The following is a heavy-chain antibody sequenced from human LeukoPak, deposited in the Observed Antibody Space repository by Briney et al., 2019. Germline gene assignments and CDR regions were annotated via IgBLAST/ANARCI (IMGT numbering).Heavy chain of an antibody. V-gene: IGHV1-69*13. Sequence: SVKVSCKASGGTFSSYAISWVRQAPGQGLEWMGGIIPIFGAANYAQKFQGRVTITADESTSTAYMELSSLRSEDTAVYYCARVNYYDSSGYYPPHYYYYGMDVWGQGTTVTVSS. CDR3: ARVNYYDSSGYYPPHYYYYGMDV. J-gene: IGHJ6*02. CDR1: GGTFSSYA. CDR2: IIPIFGAA. D-gene: IGHD3-22*01.